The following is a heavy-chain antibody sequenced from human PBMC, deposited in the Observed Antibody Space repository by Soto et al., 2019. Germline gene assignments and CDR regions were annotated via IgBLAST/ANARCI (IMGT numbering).Heavy chain of an antibody. CDR2: IFSSGST. J-gene: IGHJ4*02. CDR1: GGSINTFY. CDR3: AREGSYSAYNFAHGIQLWSFDF. Sequence: SETLSLTCSVSGGSINTFYWSWVRQPAGKGLEWIGRIFSSGSTSFNPSLESRVAMSVDTSKNHFSLNLSSVTAADMAVYYCAREGSYSAYNFAHGIQLWSFDFWGQGALVTVS. V-gene: IGHV4-4*07. D-gene: IGHD5-12*01.